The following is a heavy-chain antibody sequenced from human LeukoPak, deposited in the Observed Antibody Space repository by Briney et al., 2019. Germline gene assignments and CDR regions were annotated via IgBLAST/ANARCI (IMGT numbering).Heavy chain of an antibody. J-gene: IGHJ4*02. CDR1: GYSISSGYY. Sequence: PSETLSLTCTVSGYSISSGYYWGWIRQPPGKGLEWIGSIYRSGSTYYNPSLKSRVTISVDTSKNQFSLKLSSVTAADTAVYYCASEGGRYCSSTSCYAFDYWGQGTLVTVSS. CDR3: ASEGGRYCSSTSCYAFDY. V-gene: IGHV4-38-2*02. D-gene: IGHD2-2*01. CDR2: IYRSGST.